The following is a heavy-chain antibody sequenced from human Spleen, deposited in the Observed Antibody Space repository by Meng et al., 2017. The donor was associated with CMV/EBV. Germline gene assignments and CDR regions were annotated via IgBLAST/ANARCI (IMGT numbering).Heavy chain of an antibody. CDR2: FIPVFGTP. Sequence: SVKVSCKTSGSAFTDFAITWVRQAPGQGLEWMGGFIPVFGTPDYAQKFQGRMTISTDESTSTAYMELSSLRSEDTAVYYCARAPSYYDFWSGYSPRDWFDPWGQGTLVTVSS. D-gene: IGHD3-3*01. CDR3: ARAPSYYDFWSGYSPRDWFDP. J-gene: IGHJ5*02. CDR1: GSAFTDFA. V-gene: IGHV1-69*05.